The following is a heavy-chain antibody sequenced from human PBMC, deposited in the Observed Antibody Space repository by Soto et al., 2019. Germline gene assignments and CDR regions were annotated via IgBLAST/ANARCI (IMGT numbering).Heavy chain of an antibody. CDR1: GGTFSSYA. CDR3: ARHIAVAGTTYYYYGMDV. Sequence: SVKVSCKASGGTFSSYAISWVRQAPGQGLEWMGGIIPIFGTANYAQKFQGRVTITADESTSTAYMELSSLRSEDTAVYYCARHIAVAGTTYYYYGMDVWGQGTTVTVSS. CDR2: IIPIFGTA. D-gene: IGHD6-19*01. J-gene: IGHJ6*02. V-gene: IGHV1-69*13.